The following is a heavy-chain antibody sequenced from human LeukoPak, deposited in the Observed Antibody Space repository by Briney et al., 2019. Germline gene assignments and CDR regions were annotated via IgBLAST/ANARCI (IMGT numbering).Heavy chain of an antibody. V-gene: IGHV1-24*01. CDR1: GYTLTEIS. CDR2: FDPEDDET. D-gene: IGHD3-22*01. Sequence: GTSVKVSCKVSGYTLTEISMHWVRQAPGKGLEWMGGFDPEDDETIYAQKFQGRVTMTEDTSTDTAYMELSSLRSEDTAVYYCATSLATINMISGDYWGQGTLVTVSS. CDR3: ATSLATINMISGDY. J-gene: IGHJ4*02.